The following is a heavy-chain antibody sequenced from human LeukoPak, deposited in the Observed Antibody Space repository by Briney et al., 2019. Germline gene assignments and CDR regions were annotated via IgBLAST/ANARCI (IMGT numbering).Heavy chain of an antibody. Sequence: GASVKVSCKVSGYTLTELSMHWVRQAPGKGLEWMGGFDPEDGETIYAQKFQGRVTMTEDTSTDTAYMELSSLRSEDTAVYYCATEDPRPYSGSYSRARFDYWGQGTLVTVSS. CDR3: ATEDPRPYSGSYSRARFDY. J-gene: IGHJ4*02. CDR1: GYTLTELS. CDR2: FDPEDGET. D-gene: IGHD1-26*01. V-gene: IGHV1-24*01.